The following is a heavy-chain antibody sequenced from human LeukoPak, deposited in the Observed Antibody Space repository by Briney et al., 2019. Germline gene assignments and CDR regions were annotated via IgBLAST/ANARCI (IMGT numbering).Heavy chain of an antibody. CDR1: GGSISSSSYY. J-gene: IGHJ6*03. Sequence: PSETLSLTCTVSGGSISSSSYYWGWIRQPPRKGLEWIGSIYYSGSTYYNPSLKSRVTISVDTSKNQFSLKLSSVTAADTALYYCARSEDYYYYYMDVWGKGTTVTVSS. CDR2: IYYSGST. CDR3: ARSEDYYYYYMDV. V-gene: IGHV4-39*07. D-gene: IGHD1-14*01.